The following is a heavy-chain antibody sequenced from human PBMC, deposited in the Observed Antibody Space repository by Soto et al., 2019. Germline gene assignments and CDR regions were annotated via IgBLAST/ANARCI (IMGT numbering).Heavy chain of an antibody. CDR3: ARRVSPAATDGYYYGMDL. V-gene: IGHV4-34*01. Sequence: QVQLQQWGAGLLKPSETLSLTCAVYVGSFSGYYWTWIRQPPGKGLEWIGEINHSGSTKYNPALKSRVTISLDTSKNQFSLKVRSVTAADTAVYYCARRVSPAATDGYYYGMDLWGQGTTVTVSS. J-gene: IGHJ6*02. CDR1: VGSFSGYY. D-gene: IGHD2-2*01. CDR2: INHSGST.